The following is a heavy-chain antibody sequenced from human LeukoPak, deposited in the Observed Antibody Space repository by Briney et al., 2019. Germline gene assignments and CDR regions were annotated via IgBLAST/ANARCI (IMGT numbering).Heavy chain of an antibody. CDR2: INHSGST. Sequence: SETLSLTCAVYGGSFSGYYWSWIRQPPGKGLEWIGEINHSGSTNYNPSLKSRVTISVDTSKNQFSLKLSSVTAADTAVYYCASGGYGYVSYWGQGTLVSVSS. J-gene: IGHJ4*02. V-gene: IGHV4-34*01. CDR1: GGSFSGYY. CDR3: ASGGYGYVSY. D-gene: IGHD5-18*01.